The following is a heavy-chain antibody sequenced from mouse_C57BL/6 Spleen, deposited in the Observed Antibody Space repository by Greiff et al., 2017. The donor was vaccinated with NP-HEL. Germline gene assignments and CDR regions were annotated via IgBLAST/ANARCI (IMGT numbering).Heavy chain of an antibody. J-gene: IGHJ3*01. D-gene: IGHD1-1*01. V-gene: IGHV1-52*01. CDR2: IDPSDSET. CDR1: GYTFTSYW. CDR3: ARSDGSTFAY. Sequence: QQSCKASGYTFTSYWMHWVKQRPIQGLEWIGNIDPSDSETHYNQKFKDKATLTVDKSSSTAYMQLSSLTSEDSAVYYCARSDGSTFAYWGQGTLVTVSA.